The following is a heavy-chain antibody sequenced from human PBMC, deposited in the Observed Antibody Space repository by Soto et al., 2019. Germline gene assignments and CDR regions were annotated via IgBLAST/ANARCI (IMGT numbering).Heavy chain of an antibody. CDR1: GYTFTSYG. D-gene: IGHD3-3*01. CDR3: ARDRPSNYDFWSGYFPTPWFDP. Sequence: GASVKVSCKASGYTFTSYGISWVRQAPGQGLEWMGWISAYNGNTNYAQKLQGRVTMTTDTSTSTAYMELRSLRSDDTAVYYCARDRPSNYDFWSGYFPTPWFDPWGHGTLVTVSS. CDR2: ISAYNGNT. V-gene: IGHV1-18*04. J-gene: IGHJ5*02.